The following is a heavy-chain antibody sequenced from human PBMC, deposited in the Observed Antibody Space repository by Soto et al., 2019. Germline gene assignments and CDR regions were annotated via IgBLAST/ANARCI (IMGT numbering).Heavy chain of an antibody. V-gene: IGHV1-69*06. CDR1: GGTFSSYA. CDR2: IIPIFGTA. Sequence: QVQLVQSGAEVKKPGSSVKVSCKASGGTFSSYAISWVRQAPGQGLEWMGGIIPIFGTANYAQKFQGRVTISADKSTSTAYMELSSLRSEDTAVYYCASIDNYYDSSGYSGAFDIWGQGTMVTVSS. CDR3: ASIDNYYDSSGYSGAFDI. J-gene: IGHJ3*02. D-gene: IGHD3-22*01.